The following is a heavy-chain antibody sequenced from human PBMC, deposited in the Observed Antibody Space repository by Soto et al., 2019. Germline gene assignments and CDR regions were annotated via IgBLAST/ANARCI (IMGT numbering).Heavy chain of an antibody. D-gene: IGHD6-13*01. J-gene: IGHJ4*02. V-gene: IGHV3-48*02. CDR2: ISSSGSST. Sequence: GGSLRLSCAASGFIFNTFGMNWVRQGPGKGLEWVSYISSSGSSTLYADSVKGRFTISRDNAKNSVYLQMNSLRDEDTAVYFCARDRTEFPAAPSTLDYWGQGTLVTVSS. CDR1: GFIFNTFG. CDR3: ARDRTEFPAAPSTLDY.